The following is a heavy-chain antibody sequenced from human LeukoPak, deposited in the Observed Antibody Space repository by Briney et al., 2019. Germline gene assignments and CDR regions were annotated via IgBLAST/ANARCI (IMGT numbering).Heavy chain of an antibody. V-gene: IGHV1-2*02. CDR1: GYTFTSYY. J-gene: IGHJ4*02. Sequence: ASVKVSCKASGYTFTSYYMHWVRQAPGQGLEWMGWINPNSGGTNYAQKFQGRVTMTRDTSISTAYMELSRLRSDDTAVYYCTREYYDSSGYYNGYFDYWGQGTLVTVSS. D-gene: IGHD3-22*01. CDR3: TREYYDSSGYYNGYFDY. CDR2: INPNSGGT.